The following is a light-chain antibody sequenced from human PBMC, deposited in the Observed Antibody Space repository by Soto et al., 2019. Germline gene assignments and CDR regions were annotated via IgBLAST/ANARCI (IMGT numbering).Light chain of an antibody. V-gene: IGKV3-15*01. CDR3: QQYYRWPQT. Sequence: EIVFTQSPGTLSLSPVERATLSCRASQSVSSNLAWYQQKPGQAPRLLIYGASTRATGIPARFSGSGSGTEFTLTISSLQSEDFAVYYCQQYYRWPQTFGQGTKVDI. CDR2: GAS. CDR1: QSVSSN. J-gene: IGKJ1*01.